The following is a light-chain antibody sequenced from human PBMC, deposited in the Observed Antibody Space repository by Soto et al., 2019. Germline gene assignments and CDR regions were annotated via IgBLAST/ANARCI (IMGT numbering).Light chain of an antibody. CDR2: ASF. V-gene: IGKV1-39*01. J-gene: IGKJ4*01. Sequence: DIQMSQSPPSLSASVGDTVTITCRASQSISSYLNWYQVRPGKAPTLLIYASFSLDGGISSRFSGSGAGTDFTLTIRNLQPEDSATYFCQQTYSAPRTFGAGTKVDTK. CDR1: QSISSY. CDR3: QQTYSAPRT.